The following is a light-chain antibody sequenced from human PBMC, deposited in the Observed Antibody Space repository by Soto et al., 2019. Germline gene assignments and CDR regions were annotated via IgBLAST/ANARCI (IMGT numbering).Light chain of an antibody. CDR3: QQYDIAPFT. Sequence: DIVMTQSPATLSVSPGERATLSCRASQSVSSNLAWYQQKPGQAPRLLIYGASTRATGIPARFSGSGSGRDFTLTISGLEPEDFATYYCQQYDIAPFTFGGGTKVDIK. CDR1: QSVSSN. CDR2: GAS. V-gene: IGKV3-15*01. J-gene: IGKJ4*01.